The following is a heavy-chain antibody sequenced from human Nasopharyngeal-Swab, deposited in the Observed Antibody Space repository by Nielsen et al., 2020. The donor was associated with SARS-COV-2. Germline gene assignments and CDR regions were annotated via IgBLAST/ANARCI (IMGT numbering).Heavy chain of an antibody. CDR2: IGTSSSTS. CDR3: TSGWLDP. Sequence: GVSLKISCEATGFTFFSGHWMSWVRQPPGKGLEWLSYIGTSSSTSYYADSVKGRFTISRDTAKNSLYLQMNSLRAEDTAVYYCTSGWLDPWGQGTLVTVSS. J-gene: IGHJ5*02. CDR1: GFTFFSGHW. V-gene: IGHV3-48*04.